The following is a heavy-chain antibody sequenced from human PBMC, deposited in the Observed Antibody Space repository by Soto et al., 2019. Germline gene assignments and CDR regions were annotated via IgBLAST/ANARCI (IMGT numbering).Heavy chain of an antibody. Sequence: GGSLRLSCAAPGFTFSSYAMSWVRQAPGKGLEWVSAISGSGGSTYYADSVKGRFTISRDNSKNTLYLQMNSLRAEDTAVYYCAKDHPRHYYYGMDVWGQGTTVTVSS. J-gene: IGHJ6*02. CDR3: AKDHPRHYYYGMDV. CDR1: GFTFSSYA. CDR2: ISGSGGST. V-gene: IGHV3-23*01.